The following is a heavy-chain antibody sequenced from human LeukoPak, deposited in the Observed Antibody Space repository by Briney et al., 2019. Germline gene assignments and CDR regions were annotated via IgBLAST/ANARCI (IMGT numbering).Heavy chain of an antibody. J-gene: IGHJ5*02. Sequence: GGSLRLSCAASGFTFSSYSMNWVRQAPGKGLEWVSSISGSSSYIYYADSVKGRFTISRDNAKNSLYLQMNSLRAEDTAVYYCAKVAFSPRLYYGFWFDPWGQGTLVTVSS. CDR3: AKVAFSPRLYYGFWFDP. CDR1: GFTFSSYS. V-gene: IGHV3-21*04. CDR2: ISGSSSYI. D-gene: IGHD2-8*01.